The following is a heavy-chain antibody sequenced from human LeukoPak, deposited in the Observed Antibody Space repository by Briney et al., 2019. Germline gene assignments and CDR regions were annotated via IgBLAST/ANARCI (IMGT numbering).Heavy chain of an antibody. CDR2: ISSSSSYI. Sequence: GGSLRLSCAASGSTFSSYSMNWVRQAPGKGLEWVSSISSSSSYIYYADSVKGRFTISRDNAKNSLYLQMNSLRAEDTAVYYCARDGGTDTHDWYFDLWGRGTQVTVSS. CDR1: GSTFSSYS. D-gene: IGHD3-16*01. CDR3: ARDGGTDTHDWYFDL. J-gene: IGHJ2*01. V-gene: IGHV3-21*01.